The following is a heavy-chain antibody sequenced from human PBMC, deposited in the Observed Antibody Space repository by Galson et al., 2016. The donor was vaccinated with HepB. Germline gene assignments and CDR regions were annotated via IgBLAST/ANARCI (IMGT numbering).Heavy chain of an antibody. CDR3: TRVLQWFGERWFDP. CDR1: GFSASINY. J-gene: IGHJ5*02. D-gene: IGHD3-10*01. Sequence: SLRLSCAVSGFSASINYMSWVRQAPGKGLEWVSVMYSGGGTSYADSVKGRFTISSDNSKNTLYLQMNSLRAEDTAVYYCTRVLQWFGERWFDPWGQGTLVTVSS. CDR2: MYSGGGT. V-gene: IGHV3-53*01.